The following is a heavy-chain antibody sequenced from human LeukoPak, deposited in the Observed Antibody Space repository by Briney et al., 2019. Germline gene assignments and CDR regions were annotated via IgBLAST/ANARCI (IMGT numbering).Heavy chain of an antibody. CDR2: IYGGNGNT. J-gene: IGHJ4*02. V-gene: IGHV1-3*01. Sequence: GASVKVSCKASGYTFTSYAMHWVRQAPGQRLEWMGWIYGGNGNTKYSQKFQGRVSITRDTSASTVYMELSSLGSEDTAVYYCARHRGRYYDSGSYYYFDYWGQGTLVTVSS. D-gene: IGHD3-10*01. CDR3: ARHRGRYYDSGSYYYFDY. CDR1: GYTFTSYA.